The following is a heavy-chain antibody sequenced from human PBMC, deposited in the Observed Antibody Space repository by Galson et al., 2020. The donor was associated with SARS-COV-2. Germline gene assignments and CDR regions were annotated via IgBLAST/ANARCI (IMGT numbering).Heavy chain of an antibody. Sequence: ASVKVSCKASGYTFTTYYMHWVRQAPGQGLEWMGIINPSGGSKIYLEKLQGRVTMTRDTSTSTVYMELSSLRSEDTAVYYCARGGSHGMDVWGQGTTVTVSS. J-gene: IGHJ6*02. CDR1: GYTFTTYY. V-gene: IGHV1-46*01. CDR2: INPSGGSK. CDR3: ARGGSHGMDV. D-gene: IGHD6-6*01.